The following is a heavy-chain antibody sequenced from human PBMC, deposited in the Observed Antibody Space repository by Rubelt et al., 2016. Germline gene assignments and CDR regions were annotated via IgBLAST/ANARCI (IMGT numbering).Heavy chain of an antibody. CDR3: VRISSSWYAPFDY. CDR1: GGSISSSSYY. Sequence: QLQLQESGPGLVKPSETLSLTCTVSGGSISSSSYYWGWIRQPPGKGLEWIGTIYYSGSTFYNPSLKSRVTISVDTSKNHFSLKRSAVTAADTAVYYCVRISSSWYAPFDYWGQGNLVTVSS. CDR2: IYYSGST. V-gene: IGHV4-39*02. J-gene: IGHJ4*02. D-gene: IGHD6-13*01.